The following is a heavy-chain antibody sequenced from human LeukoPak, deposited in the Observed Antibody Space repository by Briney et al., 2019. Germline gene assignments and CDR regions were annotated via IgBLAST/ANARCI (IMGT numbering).Heavy chain of an antibody. CDR2: ISYSGDT. Sequence: SETLSLTCTVSRGSISGFYSSWIRHTPGKGLEWIAYISYSGDTKYNPTRKSRVTIAVDTSKNQFSLKLSSVTAADTAVYYCARGNVVKEYSSYLPVDYFDYWGQGTLVTVSS. CDR3: ARGNVVKEYSSYLPVDYFDY. J-gene: IGHJ4*02. V-gene: IGHV4-59*12. CDR1: RGSISGFY. D-gene: IGHD6-6*01.